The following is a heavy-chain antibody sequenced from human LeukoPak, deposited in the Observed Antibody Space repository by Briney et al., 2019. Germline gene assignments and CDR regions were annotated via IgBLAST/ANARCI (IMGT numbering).Heavy chain of an antibody. J-gene: IGHJ4*02. D-gene: IGHD6-6*01. CDR2: ISAYNGNT. V-gene: IGHV1-18*01. CDR1: GYTFTSYG. CDR3: ARFRSSIAARVADY. Sequence: RASVKVSCKASGYTFTSYGISRVRQAPGQGLEWMGWISAYNGNTNYAQKLQGRVTMTTDTSTSTAYMELRSLRSDDTAVYYCARFRSSIAARVADYWGQGTLVTVSS.